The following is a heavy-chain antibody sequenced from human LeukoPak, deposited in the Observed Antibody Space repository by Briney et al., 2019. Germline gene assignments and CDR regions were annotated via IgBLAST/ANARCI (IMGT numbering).Heavy chain of an antibody. V-gene: IGHV1-69-2*01. CDR2: VDPEDGET. CDR3: ATGYDFWSGFRYYMDV. CDR1: GYTFTDYY. D-gene: IGHD3-3*01. Sequence: ASVKVSCKVSGYTFTDYYMHWGQQAPGKGLEWMGLVDPEDGETIYAEKFQGRVTIPADTSTDTAYMELSSLRSEDTAVYYCATGYDFWSGFRYYMDVWGKGTTVTVSS. J-gene: IGHJ6*03.